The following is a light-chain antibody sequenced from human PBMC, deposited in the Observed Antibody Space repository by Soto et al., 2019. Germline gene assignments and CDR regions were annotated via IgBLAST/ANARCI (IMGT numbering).Light chain of an antibody. CDR3: TSFTSGSTPYV. CDR1: NSDVGGYNY. J-gene: IGLJ1*01. V-gene: IGLV2-14*01. Sequence: QSALTQPASVSGSPGQSITISCTGTNSDVGGYNYVSWYQQHPGKAPKLMIYDVSNRPSGVSNRFSGSKSGNTASLTISGLQAEDEADYYCTSFTSGSTPYVFGTGTKVTVL. CDR2: DVS.